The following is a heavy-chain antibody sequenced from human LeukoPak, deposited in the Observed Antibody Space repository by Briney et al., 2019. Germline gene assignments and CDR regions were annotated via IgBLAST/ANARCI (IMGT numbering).Heavy chain of an antibody. CDR1: GYTLTVYY. CDR2: INPNSGGT. Sequence: ASVKVSCKASGYTLTVYYMQMVRQAPGQGLEWMGWINPNSGGTDHAQKFQGRVTMTRDTSISTAYMELSRLRSDDTAVYYCARLNSMIVDSDVWGQGTTVTVSS. D-gene: IGHD3-22*01. CDR3: ARLNSMIVDSDV. V-gene: IGHV1-2*02. J-gene: IGHJ6*02.